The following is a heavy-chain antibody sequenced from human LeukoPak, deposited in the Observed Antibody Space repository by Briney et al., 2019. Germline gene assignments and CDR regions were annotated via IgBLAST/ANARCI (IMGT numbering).Heavy chain of an antibody. V-gene: IGHV1-69*06. CDR3: ARDGYYYDSSGYYYDWFDP. CDR1: GGTFSSYA. CDR2: IIPIFGTA. D-gene: IGHD3-22*01. J-gene: IGHJ5*02. Sequence: GASVKVSCKASGGTFSSYAISWVRQAPGQGLEWMGRIIPIFGTANYAQKFQGRVTITADKSTSTAYMELSSLRSEDTAVHYCARDGYYYDSSGYYYDWFDPWGQGTLVTVSS.